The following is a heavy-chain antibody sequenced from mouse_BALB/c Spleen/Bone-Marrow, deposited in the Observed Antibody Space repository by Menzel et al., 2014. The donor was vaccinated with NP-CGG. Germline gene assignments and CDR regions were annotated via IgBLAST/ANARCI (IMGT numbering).Heavy chain of an antibody. CDR3: AKFFDFGSSLFAMDY. V-gene: IGHV1S135*01. D-gene: IGHD1-1*01. J-gene: IGHJ4*01. Sequence: VQLQQSGPELVKPGTSVKVSCKASAYSFTDYNMYWVKRGHGKSLEWIGSIDPYNSVTNYTQTFKDKSTLTVDKSSSTAFMHLNSLTSEDSAVYYCAKFFDFGSSLFAMDYWGQGTSVTVSS. CDR1: AYSFTDYN. CDR2: IDPYNSVT.